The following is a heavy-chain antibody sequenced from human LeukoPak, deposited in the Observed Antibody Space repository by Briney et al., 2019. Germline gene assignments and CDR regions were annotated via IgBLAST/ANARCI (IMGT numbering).Heavy chain of an antibody. CDR2: IYSGDRT. D-gene: IGHD3-3*01. CDR1: GFTFSNNY. CDR3: ARLTSGNGLDV. Sequence: GGSLRLSCAASGFTFSNNYMTWVRQAPGKGLEWVSVIYSGDRTNYADSVKGKFTISRDNSKNTLFFQMNSLRAEDTAVYYCARLTSGNGLDVWGQGTTVTVSS. V-gene: IGHV3-66*04. J-gene: IGHJ6*02.